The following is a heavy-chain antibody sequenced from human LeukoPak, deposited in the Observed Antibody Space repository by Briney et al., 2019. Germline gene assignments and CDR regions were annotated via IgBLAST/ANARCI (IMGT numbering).Heavy chain of an antibody. CDR1: GFTFSSYS. CDR3: ARSTVYYYYGMDV. D-gene: IGHD1-1*01. J-gene: IGHJ6*02. V-gene: IGHV3-21*01. CDR2: ISSSSSYI. Sequence: GGSLRLSCAASGFTFSSYSMNWVRQAPGKGLEWVSSISSSSSYIYYADSVKGRFTISRDNAENSLYLQMNSLRAEDTAVYYCARSTVYYYYGMDVWGQGTTVTVSS.